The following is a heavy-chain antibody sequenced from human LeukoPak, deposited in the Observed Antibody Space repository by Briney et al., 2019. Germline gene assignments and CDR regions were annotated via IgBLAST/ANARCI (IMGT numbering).Heavy chain of an antibody. J-gene: IGHJ3*02. D-gene: IGHD1-1*01. V-gene: IGHV3-21*01. CDR2: ISTSSSYI. CDR1: GFTFSYYN. Sequence: PGGSLRLSCAASGFTFSYYNMNWVRQAPGKGLEWVSSISTSSSYIYYADSVKGRFTISRDNGKKSLYLHMSSLRADDTAVYYCASNVDDALDIWGQGTMVTVSS. CDR3: ASNVDDALDI.